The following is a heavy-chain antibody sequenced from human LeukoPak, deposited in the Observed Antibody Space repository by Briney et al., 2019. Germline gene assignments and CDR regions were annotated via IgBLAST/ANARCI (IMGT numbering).Heavy chain of an antibody. J-gene: IGHJ4*02. CDR2: IAHHGSNK. D-gene: IGHD2-8*02. V-gene: IGHV3-30*02. Sequence: GGSLRLSCAASGFTFSRNAIHWVRQGPGKGLEWVSYIAHHGSNKYADSVKGRFTISRDNSKRKLYLQMNSLRADGTAVYYCAKDGSWSCTDWGQGTLVTVSS. CDR1: GFTFSRNA. CDR3: AKDGSWSCTD.